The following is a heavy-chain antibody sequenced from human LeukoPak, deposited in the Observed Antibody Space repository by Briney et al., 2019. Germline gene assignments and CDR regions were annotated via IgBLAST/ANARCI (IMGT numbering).Heavy chain of an antibody. Sequence: GRSLRLSCAASGFTFSSYAMHWVRQAPGKGLEWVAVISYDGSNKYYADSVKGRFTISRDNSKNTLYLQMNSLRAEDTAVYYCATSLDGNWFDPWGQGTLVTVSS. CDR1: GFTFSSYA. J-gene: IGHJ5*02. CDR2: ISYDGSNK. V-gene: IGHV3-30-3*01. D-gene: IGHD1-1*01. CDR3: ATSLDGNWFDP.